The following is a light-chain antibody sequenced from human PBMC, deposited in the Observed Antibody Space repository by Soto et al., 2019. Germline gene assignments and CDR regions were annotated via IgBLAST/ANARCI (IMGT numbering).Light chain of an antibody. J-gene: IGKJ4*01. Sequence: EIVLTQSPATLSLSPGERATLSCRASQSVNSHLAWYQQKPGQAPRLLISDASNRATGIPARFSGSGSGTDFTLTISSLEPEDFAVYYCQQRTNWPLTFGGGTKVDIK. V-gene: IGKV3-11*01. CDR1: QSVNSH. CDR3: QQRTNWPLT. CDR2: DAS.